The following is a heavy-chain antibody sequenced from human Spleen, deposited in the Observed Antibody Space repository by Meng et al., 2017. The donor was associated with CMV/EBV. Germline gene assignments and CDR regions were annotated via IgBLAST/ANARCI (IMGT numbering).Heavy chain of an antibody. V-gene: IGHV1-46*01. CDR3: ARTDSLRD. Sequence: KFSCQASGYPFTSSYLHWVRQAPGQGLEWMGIINPGGGSTTYAQRFQGRVTMTSDTSTSTVYMELSRLRSEDTAVYYCARTDSLRDWGQGTLVTVSS. CDR2: INPGGGST. J-gene: IGHJ4*02. D-gene: IGHD2-21*02. CDR1: GYPFTSSY.